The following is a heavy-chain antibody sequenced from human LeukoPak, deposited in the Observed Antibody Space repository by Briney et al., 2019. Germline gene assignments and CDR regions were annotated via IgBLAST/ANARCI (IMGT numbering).Heavy chain of an antibody. J-gene: IGHJ4*02. CDR2: INNSGGRT. D-gene: IGHD3-10*01. CDR1: GFTFSVYA. V-gene: IGHV3-23*01. Sequence: GGSLRLSCAASGFTFSVYAMTWVRQAPGKGLEWVSGINNSGGRTYYADSVNGRFTISRDNSKNTLYLQMNSLRAEDTAVYYCAWGKYYYGSGIPAPFDYWGQGTLVTVSS. CDR3: AWGKYYYGSGIPAPFDY.